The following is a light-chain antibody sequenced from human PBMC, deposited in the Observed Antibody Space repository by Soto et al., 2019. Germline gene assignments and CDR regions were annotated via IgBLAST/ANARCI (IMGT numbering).Light chain of an antibody. Sequence: DIQMTQSPSTLSASVGGRVTITGRASQSISSWLAWYQQKPGKAPKLLIYDASSLESGVPSRFSGSGSGTEFTLTISSLQPDDFATYYCQQYNSYSWTFGQGTRLEIK. CDR1: QSISSW. J-gene: IGKJ5*01. CDR2: DAS. V-gene: IGKV1-5*01. CDR3: QQYNSYSWT.